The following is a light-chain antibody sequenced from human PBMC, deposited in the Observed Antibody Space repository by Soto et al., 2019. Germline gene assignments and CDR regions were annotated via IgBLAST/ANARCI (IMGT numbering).Light chain of an antibody. V-gene: IGKV3-20*01. J-gene: IGKJ4*01. CDR3: QQYDSSPLT. CDR1: QSVSSNY. Sequence: EIVLTQSPGTLSLSPGERATLSCRASQSVSSNYLAGYQQKPGQAPRLLIYGASSSATGIPDRFSGSGSGKDFTLTISRLEPEDFAVYYCQQYDSSPLTFGGGTKVEIK. CDR2: GAS.